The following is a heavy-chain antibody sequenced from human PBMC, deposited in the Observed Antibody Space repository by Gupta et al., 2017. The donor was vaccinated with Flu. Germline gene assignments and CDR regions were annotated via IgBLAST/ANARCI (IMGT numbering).Heavy chain of an antibody. D-gene: IGHD6-19*01. J-gene: IGHJ4*02. CDR1: GYTFTTFD. CDR2: MSPNGYT. CDR3: VRVPSGLSRGWYGDY. Sequence: QVQLVQSGAEVKKPGASVKVSCKASGYTFTTFDINWVRQASGQGLEWMGWMSPNGYTGFTQKFQGRVTLTRDTSINTAYMELSSLRSDDTAVYYCVRVPSGLSRGWYGDYWGQGTQVIVSS. V-gene: IGHV1-8*01.